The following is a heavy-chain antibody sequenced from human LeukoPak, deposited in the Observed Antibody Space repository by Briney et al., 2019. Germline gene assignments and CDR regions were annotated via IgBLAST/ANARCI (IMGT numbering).Heavy chain of an antibody. CDR1: GGSISGYY. CDR2: IFYSGST. Sequence: KPSETLSLTCTVSGGSISGYYWSWIRQPPGKGLEWIGYIFYSGSTKYNPSLKSRVTISVDTSKNQFSLKLSSVTAADTAVYYCARAHYWGQGTLVTVSS. CDR3: ARAHY. J-gene: IGHJ1*01. V-gene: IGHV4-59*01.